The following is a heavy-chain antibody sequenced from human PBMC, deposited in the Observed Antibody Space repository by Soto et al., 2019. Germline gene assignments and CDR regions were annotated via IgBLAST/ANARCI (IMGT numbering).Heavy chain of an antibody. CDR2: ITVRGDGT. D-gene: IGHD6-19*01. V-gene: IGHV3-23*01. Sequence: EVQLLESGGDLVQPGGSLRLSGEASGLAFISSVMAWVRQAPGKGLEWVSTITVRGDGTFYADSVKGRFSISRDNSENTLSLQMNSLRPDDTATYYCVKSRAGDFDYWGQGTLVTVSS. J-gene: IGHJ4*02. CDR3: VKSRAGDFDY. CDR1: GLAFISSV.